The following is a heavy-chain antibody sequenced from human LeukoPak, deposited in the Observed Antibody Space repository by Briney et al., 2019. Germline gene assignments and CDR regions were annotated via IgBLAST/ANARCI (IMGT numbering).Heavy chain of an antibody. V-gene: IGHV3-23*01. CDR2: ISNSGYST. D-gene: IGHD6-13*01. CDR1: GFTFSSYA. J-gene: IGHJ4*02. CDR3: ARDGSSYYNDY. Sequence: GGSLRLSCAASGFTFSSYAMTWVRQAPGKGLEWVSGISNSGYSTYYADSVKGRFTISRDNSKNTLYLQMNSLRAEDTAVYYCARDGSSYYNDYWGQGTPVTVSS.